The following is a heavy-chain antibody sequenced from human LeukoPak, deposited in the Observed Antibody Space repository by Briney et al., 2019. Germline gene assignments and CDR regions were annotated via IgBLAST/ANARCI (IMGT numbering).Heavy chain of an antibody. CDR1: GVSLSTSGVG. D-gene: IGHD3/OR15-3a*01. CDR3: AHLSRFSNWPVDYSYYFDY. Sequence: SGPTLVKPTQTLTLTCTFSGVSLSTSGVGVCCIRQPPVKALDWLALIYWNDNRRYSPSLKSRLTITKDTSKTQVVLTMTNMDPVDTATYFCAHLSRFSNWPVDYSYYFDYWGQGTLVPVSS. J-gene: IGHJ4*02. V-gene: IGHV2-5*01. CDR2: IYWNDNR.